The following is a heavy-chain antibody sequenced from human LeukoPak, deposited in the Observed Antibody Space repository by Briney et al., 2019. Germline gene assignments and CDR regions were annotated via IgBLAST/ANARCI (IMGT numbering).Heavy chain of an antibody. CDR2: IYYSGST. V-gene: IGHV4-39*07. CDR3: SRDLFYYYSSCYSPRPNWFDP. CDR1: GVSISSSSYY. D-gene: IGHD3-22*01. J-gene: IGHJ5*02. Sequence: SETLSLTCTVSGVSISSSSYYWGWLRQPPGKGLEWIGSIYYSGSTYYNPSLKSPLTISVDPSQNQFSLKLISFTASDTAVYYCSRDLFYYYSSCYSPRPNWFDPWGQGTLVTVSS.